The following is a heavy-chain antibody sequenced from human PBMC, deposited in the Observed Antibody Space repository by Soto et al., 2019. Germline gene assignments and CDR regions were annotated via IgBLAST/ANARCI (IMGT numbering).Heavy chain of an antibody. Sequence: EVQLLESGGGFVQPGGSLRLSCAASGFTFTSHAMTWVRQAPGKGLEWVSVISGSGDTTYFADSVKGRFTISRDNSKNPLDLKMNSLRGEDTAVYYWAKGGGGGGGAYASTDYWGQGTLVTVSS. D-gene: IGHD3-16*01. CDR3: AKGGGGGGGAYASTDY. V-gene: IGHV3-23*01. CDR2: ISGSGDTT. CDR1: GFTFTSHA. J-gene: IGHJ4*02.